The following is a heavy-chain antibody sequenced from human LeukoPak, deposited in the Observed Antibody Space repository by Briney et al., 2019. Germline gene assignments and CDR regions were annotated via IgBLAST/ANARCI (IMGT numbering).Heavy chain of an antibody. D-gene: IGHD4-11*01. V-gene: IGHV3-33*06. CDR3: AKDAQRGFDYSNSLEY. J-gene: IGHJ4*02. CDR2: IWHDGSSK. Sequence: GGSLRLSCAASGFIFSHYGMHWVRQAPGKGLEWVAVIWHDGSSKYYADSVKGRFTISRDNSENTVYLQMNSLRAEDTAVYYCAKDAQRGFDYSNSLEYWGQGDLVTVSS. CDR1: GFIFSHYG.